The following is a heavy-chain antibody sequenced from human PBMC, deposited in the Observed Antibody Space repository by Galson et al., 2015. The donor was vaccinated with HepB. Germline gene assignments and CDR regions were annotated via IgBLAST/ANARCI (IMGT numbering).Heavy chain of an antibody. CDR3: AREEHHDIVVVPAATNYFDY. CDR2: ISYDGSNK. CDR1: GFTFSSYA. Sequence: SLRLSCAASGFTFSSYAMHWVRQAPGKGLEWVAVISYDGSNKYYADSVKGRFTISRDNSKNTLYLQMNSLRAEDTAVYYCAREEHHDIVVVPAATNYFDYWGQGTLVTVSS. V-gene: IGHV3-30-3*01. D-gene: IGHD2-2*01. J-gene: IGHJ4*02.